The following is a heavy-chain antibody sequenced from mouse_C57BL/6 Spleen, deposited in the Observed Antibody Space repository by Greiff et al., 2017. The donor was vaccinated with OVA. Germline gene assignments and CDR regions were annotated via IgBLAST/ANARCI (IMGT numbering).Heavy chain of an antibody. V-gene: IGHV1-61*01. J-gene: IGHJ1*03. Sequence: QVQLQQPGAELVRPGSSVKLSCKASGYTFTSYWMDWVKQRPGQGLEWIGNIYPSDSATHYNQKFKDKATLTVDKSSSTAYMQLSSLTSEDSAVYYCARAATGVEGWYFDVWGTGATVTVSS. D-gene: IGHD1-1*01. CDR2: IYPSDSAT. CDR3: ARAATGVEGWYFDV. CDR1: GYTFTSYW.